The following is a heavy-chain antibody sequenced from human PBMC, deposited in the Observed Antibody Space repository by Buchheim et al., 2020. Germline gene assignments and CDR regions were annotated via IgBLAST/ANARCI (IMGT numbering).Heavy chain of an antibody. D-gene: IGHD5-12*01. CDR1: GFTFSSYG. Sequence: QVQLVESGGGVVQPGRSLRLSCAASGFTFSSYGMHWVRQAPGKGLEWVAVIWYDGSNKYYADSVKGRFTISRDNSKNTLYLQMNSLRAEDTAVYYCARGEGFGYSGVRDFDYWGQGTL. CDR2: IWYDGSNK. J-gene: IGHJ4*02. V-gene: IGHV3-33*01. CDR3: ARGEGFGYSGVRDFDY.